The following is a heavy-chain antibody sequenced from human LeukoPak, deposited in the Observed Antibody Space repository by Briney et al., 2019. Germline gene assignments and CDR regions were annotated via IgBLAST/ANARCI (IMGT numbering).Heavy chain of an antibody. CDR2: IYYSGST. V-gene: IGHV4-39*01. D-gene: IGHD3-10*01. CDR1: GGSISSSSYY. J-gene: IGHJ3*02. Sequence: PSETLSLTCTVSGGSISSSSYYWGWIRQPPGKGLEWIGSIYYSGSTYYNPFLKSRVTISVDTSKNQFSLKLSSVTAADTAVYYCARFPGSRGAFDIWGQGTMVTVSS. CDR3: ARFPGSRGAFDI.